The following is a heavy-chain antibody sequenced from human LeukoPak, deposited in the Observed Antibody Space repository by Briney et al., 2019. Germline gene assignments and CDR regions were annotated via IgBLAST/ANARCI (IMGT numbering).Heavy chain of an antibody. J-gene: IGHJ6*03. Sequence: SETLSLTCAVNSVSFSGYYWTWIRQPPGKGLEWIGGINHSGSANYNPSLKGRVTISVDTSKHQISLNLSSVTAADTAVYYCVRRWYYYYFMDLWGTGNTVTVSS. CDR2: INHSGSA. CDR3: VRRWYYYYFMDL. V-gene: IGHV4-34*01. D-gene: IGHD4-23*01. CDR1: SVSFSGYY.